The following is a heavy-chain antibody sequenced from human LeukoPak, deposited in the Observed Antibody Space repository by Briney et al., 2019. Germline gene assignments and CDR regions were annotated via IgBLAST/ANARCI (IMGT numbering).Heavy chain of an antibody. J-gene: IGHJ4*02. D-gene: IGHD5-18*01. CDR1: GFTFSSYI. CDR2: ISSSSSYM. V-gene: IGHV3-21*01. Sequence: GSLRLSCAASGFTFSSYIMNWVRQAPGKGLEWVSSISSSSSYMYYADSVKGRFTISRDNAKNSLYLQMNSLRAEDTAVYYCARETSYSYGLDYWGQGTLVTVSS. CDR3: ARETSYSYGLDY.